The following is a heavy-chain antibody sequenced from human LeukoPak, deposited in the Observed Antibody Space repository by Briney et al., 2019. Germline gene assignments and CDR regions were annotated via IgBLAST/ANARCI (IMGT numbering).Heavy chain of an antibody. CDR1: GFTFDDYA. D-gene: IGHD3-22*01. Sequence: GGSLRLSCAASGFTFDDYAMHWVRQPPGKGLEWVSLISGDGGSTYYADSVKGRFTISRDNSKNSLYLQMNSLGTEDTALYYCAKDLGDPRYYYDSSGSLDYWAQGTLVTVSS. V-gene: IGHV3-43*02. J-gene: IGHJ4*02. CDR3: AKDLGDPRYYYDSSGSLDY. CDR2: ISGDGGST.